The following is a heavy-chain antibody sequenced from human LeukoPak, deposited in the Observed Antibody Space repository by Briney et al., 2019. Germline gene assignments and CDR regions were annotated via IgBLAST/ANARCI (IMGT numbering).Heavy chain of an antibody. CDR1: GFTFSSYS. V-gene: IGHV3-48*04. D-gene: IGHD6-6*01. J-gene: IGHJ5*02. CDR2: ISSSSSTI. Sequence: GGSLRLPCAASGFTFSSYSMNWVRQAPGKGLEWVSYISSSSSTIYYADSVKGRFTISRDNAKNSLYLQMNSLRAEDTAVYYCARVSAWQLADSWGQGTLVTVSS. CDR3: ARVSAWQLADS.